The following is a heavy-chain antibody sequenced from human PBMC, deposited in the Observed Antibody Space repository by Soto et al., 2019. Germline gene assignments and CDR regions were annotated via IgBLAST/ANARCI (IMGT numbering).Heavy chain of an antibody. CDR3: ARDGIGIAVAGTYNGMDV. D-gene: IGHD6-19*01. CDR1: GGTFSNYA. Sequence: QVQLVQSGAEVKKPGSLVKVSCKASGGTFSNYAISWVRQAPGQGLEWMGGIIPIFGTANNPQKFQGRVTITADESTSTAYMELSSLRSEDTAVYYCARDGIGIAVAGTYNGMDVWGQGTTVTVSS. CDR2: IIPIFGTA. J-gene: IGHJ6*02. V-gene: IGHV1-69*01.